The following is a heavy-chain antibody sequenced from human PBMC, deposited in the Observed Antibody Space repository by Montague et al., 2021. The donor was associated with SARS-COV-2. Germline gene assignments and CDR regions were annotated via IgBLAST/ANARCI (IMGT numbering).Heavy chain of an antibody. CDR1: GFSFSDYW. J-gene: IGHJ6*02. V-gene: IGHV3-74*01. CDR3: AREPGSVDGMDV. Sequence: SLRLSCAASGFSFSDYWMHWVRQAPGKGLEWVSRTNTDGSNSYYTDSVKGRFTISRDNAKNTLYLQMNSLRAEDTAVYYCAREPGSVDGMDVWGQGTTITVSS. D-gene: IGHD4-23*01. CDR2: TNTDGSNS.